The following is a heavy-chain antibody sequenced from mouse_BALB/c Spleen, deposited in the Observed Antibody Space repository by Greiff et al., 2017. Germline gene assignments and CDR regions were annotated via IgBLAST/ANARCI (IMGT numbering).Heavy chain of an antibody. CDR3: ARMDYGPDY. CDR1: GFTFSSFG. D-gene: IGHD1-2*01. V-gene: IGHV5-17*02. J-gene: IGHJ2*01. Sequence: EVKLVESGGGLVQPGGSRKLSCAASGFTFSSFGMHWVRQAPEKGLEWVAYISSGSSTIYYADTVKGRFTISRDNPKNTLFLQMTSLRSEDTAMYYCARMDYGPDYWGQGTTLTVSS. CDR2: ISSGSSTI.